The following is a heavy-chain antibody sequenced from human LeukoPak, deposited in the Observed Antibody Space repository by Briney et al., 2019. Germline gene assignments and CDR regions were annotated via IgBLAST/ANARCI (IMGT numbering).Heavy chain of an antibody. Sequence: SETLSLTCTVSGVSISRYYWSWIGQPPGKGLEWIGYIYYTGSTNYNPSLKSRLTISVDTSKNQFSLKLSSVTAADTAVYYCARRGGSGRSFDYWGQGTLVTVSS. V-gene: IGHV4-59*01. CDR1: GVSISRYY. CDR3: ARRGGSGRSFDY. J-gene: IGHJ4*02. CDR2: IYYTGST. D-gene: IGHD3-10*01.